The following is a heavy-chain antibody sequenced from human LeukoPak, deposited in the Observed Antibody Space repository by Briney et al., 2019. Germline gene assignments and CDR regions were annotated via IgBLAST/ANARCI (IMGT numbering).Heavy chain of an antibody. CDR1: GYTFTSYA. D-gene: IGHD3-3*01. V-gene: IGHV7-4-1*02. CDR2: INTNTGNP. Sequence: ASVKVSCKASGYTFTSYAMNWVRQAPGQGLEWMGWINTNTGNPTYAQGFTGRFVFSLDTSFSTAYLQISSLKAEDTAVYYCARGGNSDKITIFGVVRLYYYMDVWGKGTTVTVSS. J-gene: IGHJ6*03. CDR3: ARGGNSDKITIFGVVRLYYYMDV.